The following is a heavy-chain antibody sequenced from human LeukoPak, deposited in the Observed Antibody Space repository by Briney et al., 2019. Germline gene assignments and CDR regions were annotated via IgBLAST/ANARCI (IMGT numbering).Heavy chain of an antibody. D-gene: IGHD6-13*01. V-gene: IGHV4-38-2*02. J-gene: IGHJ4*02. CDR3: ARGGYSSSWYRY. CDR2: IYHSGST. Sequence: SETLSLTCTVSGYSISRGYYWGWIRQPPGKGLEWIGSIYHSGSTYYNPSLKSRVTISVDTSKNQFSLKLSSVTAADTAVYYCARGGYSSSWYRYWGQGTLVTVSS. CDR1: GYSISRGYY.